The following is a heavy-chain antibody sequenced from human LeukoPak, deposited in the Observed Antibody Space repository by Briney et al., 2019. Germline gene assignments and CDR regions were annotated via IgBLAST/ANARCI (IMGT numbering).Heavy chain of an antibody. Sequence: PGGSLRLSCAASGFTFNNYAMNWVRQAPGKGLEWGSSISGGGETTYYADSAKGRFTISRDKSQNTLYLQMNSLRAEDTAVYYCARDYADYVGYFFFDYWGQGTLVTVSS. D-gene: IGHD4-17*01. J-gene: IGHJ4*02. CDR3: ARDYADYVGYFFFDY. CDR2: ISGGGETT. V-gene: IGHV3-23*01. CDR1: GFTFNNYA.